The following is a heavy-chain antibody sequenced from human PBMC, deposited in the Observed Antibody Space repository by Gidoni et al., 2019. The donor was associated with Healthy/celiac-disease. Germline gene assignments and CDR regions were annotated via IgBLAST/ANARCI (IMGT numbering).Heavy chain of an antibody. CDR2: INHSGST. CDR1: GGSFSGYY. Sequence: QVQLQQWGAGLLKPSETLSLTCAVYGGSFSGYYWSWIRQPPGKGLEWIGEINHSGSTNYNPSLKSRVTISVDTSKNQFSLKLSSVTAADTAVYYCARGTIAAAGTAHFDYWGQGTLVTVSS. V-gene: IGHV4-34*01. D-gene: IGHD6-13*01. J-gene: IGHJ4*02. CDR3: ARGTIAAAGTAHFDY.